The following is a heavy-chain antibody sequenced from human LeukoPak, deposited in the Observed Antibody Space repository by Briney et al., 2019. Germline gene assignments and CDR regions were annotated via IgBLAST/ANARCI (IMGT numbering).Heavy chain of an antibody. V-gene: IGHV4-59*08. CDR3: ARHIGSSWYFDY. CDR2: IYYSGST. CDR1: GVSITSYY. Sequence: SETLSLTCTVSGVSITSYYWSWIRQPPGKGLEWIGYIYYSGSTNYNPSLKSRVTISVDTSKNQFSLKLSSVTAADTAVYYCARHIGSSWYFDYWGQGTLVTVSS. J-gene: IGHJ4*02. D-gene: IGHD6-13*01.